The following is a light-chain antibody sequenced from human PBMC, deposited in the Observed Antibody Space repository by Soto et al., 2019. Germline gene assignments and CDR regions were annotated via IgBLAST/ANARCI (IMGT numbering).Light chain of an antibody. Sequence: QSVLTQPPSASGSPGQSVTISCTGTSSDVGGYNYVSWYQQHPGKAPKLMIYEVSKRPSGVPDRFSGSKSGNTASLTVSGLQAEDEADYYCSSYAGSNNFGVVFGGGTKLT. CDR1: SSDVGGYNY. J-gene: IGLJ2*01. CDR2: EVS. V-gene: IGLV2-8*01. CDR3: SSYAGSNNFGVV.